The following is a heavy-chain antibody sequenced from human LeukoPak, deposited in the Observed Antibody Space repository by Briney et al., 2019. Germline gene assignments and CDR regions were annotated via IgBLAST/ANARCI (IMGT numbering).Heavy chain of an antibody. CDR1: GFTFSRYG. D-gene: IGHD3-3*01. Sequence: GGSLRLSCAASGFTFSRYGMHWVRQAPGKGPGWVAGISYDGSNKYYVDSVKGRFTISRDNSKNTLYLQMNSLRAEDTAVYYCAKDLGYDFRDTTPLFDYWGQGTLVTVSS. CDR3: AKDLGYDFRDTTPLFDY. CDR2: ISYDGSNK. V-gene: IGHV3-30*18. J-gene: IGHJ4*02.